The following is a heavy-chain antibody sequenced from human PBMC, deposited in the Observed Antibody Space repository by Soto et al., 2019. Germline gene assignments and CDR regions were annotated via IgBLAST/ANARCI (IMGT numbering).Heavy chain of an antibody. Sequence: ASVKVSCKACGGTFSSYAISWVRQAPGQGLEWMGIINPSGGSTSYAQKFQGRVTMTRDTSTSTVYMELSSLRSEDTAVYYCARVVSPLSRLYGMDVWGQGTTVTVSS. D-gene: IGHD6-25*01. V-gene: IGHV1-46*01. CDR2: INPSGGST. CDR3: ARVVSPLSRLYGMDV. J-gene: IGHJ6*02. CDR1: GGTFSSYA.